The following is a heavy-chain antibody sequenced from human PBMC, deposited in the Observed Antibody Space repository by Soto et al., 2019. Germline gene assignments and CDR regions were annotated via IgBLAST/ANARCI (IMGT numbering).Heavy chain of an antibody. CDR2: ISGSGIST. CDR1: GFTFSSYA. D-gene: IGHD3-16*01. J-gene: IGHJ4*02. CDR3: AKSAGSNAYYPNDY. Sequence: EGQLLESGGGLVQPGGSLRLSCAASGFTFSSYAMTWVRQAPGKGLGWVSSISGSGISTYYADSVKGRFTISRDNSKNPLYLQMNSLSAEDAAVYYCAKSAGSNAYYPNDYWGQGTLVTVSS. V-gene: IGHV3-23*01.